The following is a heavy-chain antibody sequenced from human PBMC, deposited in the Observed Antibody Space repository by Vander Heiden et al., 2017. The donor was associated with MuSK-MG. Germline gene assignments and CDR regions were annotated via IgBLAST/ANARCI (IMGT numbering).Heavy chain of an antibody. D-gene: IGHD5-12*01. CDR1: GFTFSSYA. CDR2: ISYDGSNK. J-gene: IGHJ4*02. Sequence: QVQLVESGGGVVQPGRSLRLSCSASGFTFSSYAMHWVRQAPGKGLEWVAVISYDGSNKYYADSVKGRFTISRDNSKNTLYLQMNSLRAEDTAVYYCARDRRWLPDYWGQGTLVTVSS. V-gene: IGHV3-30*04. CDR3: ARDRRWLPDY.